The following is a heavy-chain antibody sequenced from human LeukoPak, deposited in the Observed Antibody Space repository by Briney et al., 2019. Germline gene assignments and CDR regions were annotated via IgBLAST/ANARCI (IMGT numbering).Heavy chain of an antibody. CDR1: GYTFTGYY. V-gene: IGHV1-2*02. Sequence: GASVKVSCKASGYTFTGYYIHWVRQAPGQGLEWMGWINPDSGGTNYAQKFQGRVTMTRGTSVSTAHMELSRLTSDDTAVYYCARSYTNNGGFPPYWGQGTLVTVSS. J-gene: IGHJ4*02. D-gene: IGHD1/OR15-1a*01. CDR3: ARSYTNNGGFPPY. CDR2: INPDSGGT.